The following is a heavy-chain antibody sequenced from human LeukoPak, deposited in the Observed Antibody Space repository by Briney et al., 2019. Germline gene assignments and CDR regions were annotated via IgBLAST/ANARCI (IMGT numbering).Heavy chain of an antibody. CDR1: GYTFTGYG. Sequence: ASVKVSCKASGYTFTGYGISWVRQAPGQGLEWMGWISAYNGNTNYAQKLQGRVTMTTDTSTSTAYMELRSLRSDDTAVYYCARDRPSYDSSGYYDYWGQGTLVTVSS. CDR2: ISAYNGNT. V-gene: IGHV1-18*01. D-gene: IGHD3-22*01. J-gene: IGHJ4*02. CDR3: ARDRPSYDSSGYYDY.